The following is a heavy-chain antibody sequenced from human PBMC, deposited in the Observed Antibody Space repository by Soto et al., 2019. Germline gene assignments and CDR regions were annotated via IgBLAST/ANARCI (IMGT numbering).Heavy chain of an antibody. Sequence: GASVKVSCKASGYTYTSYAMHWVRQAPGQRLEWMGWINAGNGNTKYSQKFQGRVTITRDTSASTAYMELSSLRSEDTAVYYCARVEQQLAYFDYWGQGTLVTVSS. CDR2: INAGNGNT. D-gene: IGHD6-13*01. J-gene: IGHJ4*02. CDR1: GYTYTSYA. CDR3: ARVEQQLAYFDY. V-gene: IGHV1-3*01.